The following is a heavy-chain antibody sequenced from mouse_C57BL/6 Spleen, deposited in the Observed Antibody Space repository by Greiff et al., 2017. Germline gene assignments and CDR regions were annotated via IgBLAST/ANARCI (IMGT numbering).Heavy chain of an antibody. Sequence: QVQLQQSGPELVKPGASVKISCKASGYAFSSSWMNWVKQRPGKGLEWIGRIYPGDGDTNYNGKFKGKATLTADKSSSTAYMQLSSLTSEDSAVYFCAREEYYYGSSYAMDYWGQGTSVTVSS. CDR1: GYAFSSSW. CDR3: AREEYYYGSSYAMDY. J-gene: IGHJ4*01. D-gene: IGHD1-1*01. CDR2: IYPGDGDT. V-gene: IGHV1-82*01.